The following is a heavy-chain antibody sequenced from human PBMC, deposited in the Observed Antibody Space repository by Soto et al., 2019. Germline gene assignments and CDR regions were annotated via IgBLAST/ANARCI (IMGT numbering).Heavy chain of an antibody. Sequence: GGSLRLSCAASGFTFSSYAMSWVRQAPGKGLEWVSAISGSSSYTNYADSVKGRFTISRDNAKNSLYLQMNSLRAEDTAVYYCARSRASWYGQTYYFDYWGQGTLVTVSS. V-gene: IGHV3-21*01. J-gene: IGHJ4*02. D-gene: IGHD6-13*01. CDR2: ISGSSSYT. CDR3: ARSRASWYGQTYYFDY. CDR1: GFTFSSYA.